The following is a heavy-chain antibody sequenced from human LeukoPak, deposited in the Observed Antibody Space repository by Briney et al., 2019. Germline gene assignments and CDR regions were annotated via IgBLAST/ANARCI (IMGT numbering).Heavy chain of an antibody. Sequence: GGSLRLSCAASGFTFSSYSMSWVRQAPGKGLEWVSYISSSSSTIYYADSVEGRFTISRDNAKNSLYLQMNSLRAEDTAVYYCARDLSGSYRFWGQGTLVTVSS. CDR3: ARDLSGSYRF. V-gene: IGHV3-48*01. D-gene: IGHD1-26*01. CDR2: ISSSSSTI. J-gene: IGHJ4*02. CDR1: GFTFSSYS.